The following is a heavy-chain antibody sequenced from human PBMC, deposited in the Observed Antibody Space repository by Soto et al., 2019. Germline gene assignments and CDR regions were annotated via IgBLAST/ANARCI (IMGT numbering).Heavy chain of an antibody. D-gene: IGHD2-8*01. J-gene: IGHJ6*02. Sequence: SQTLSLTCAISGDSVSSNSAAWNWIRQSPSRGLEWLGRTYYRSKWYNDYAVSVKSRITINPDTSKNQFSLQLNSVTPEDTAVYYCARAQRPHRDIVLMYYYYYGMDVWGQGTTVTVSS. CDR2: TYYRSKWYN. V-gene: IGHV6-1*01. CDR1: GDSVSSNSAA. CDR3: ARAQRPHRDIVLMYYYYYGMDV.